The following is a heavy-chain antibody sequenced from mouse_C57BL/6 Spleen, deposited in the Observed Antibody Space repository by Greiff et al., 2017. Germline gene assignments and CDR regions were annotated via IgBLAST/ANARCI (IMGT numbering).Heavy chain of an antibody. CDR2: INPNNGGT. CDR1: GYTFTDYN. J-gene: IGHJ4*01. D-gene: IGHD1-1*01. Sequence: EVKLQESGPELLKPGASVKIPCKASGYTFTDYNMDWVKQSHGKSLAWIGDINPNNGGTIYNQKFKGKATLTVDKASSTAYMELRSLTSEDTAVYYCARWHYGSSYDYYAMDYWGQGTSVTVSS. V-gene: IGHV1-18*01. CDR3: ARWHYGSSYDYYAMDY.